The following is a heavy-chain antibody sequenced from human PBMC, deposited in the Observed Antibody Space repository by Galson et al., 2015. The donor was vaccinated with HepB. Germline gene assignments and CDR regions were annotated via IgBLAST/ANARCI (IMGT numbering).Heavy chain of an antibody. Sequence: SLRLSCAASGFAFSSSGMHWVRQAPGNGLEWVAFIRYDGSDKYYADSVKGRFTISRDNSKNTLYLQMNSLRAEDTAVYYCARNTPSSGYHGLHYGGQGTLVTVSS. CDR2: IRYDGSDK. V-gene: IGHV3-30*02. CDR1: GFAFSSSG. CDR3: ARNTPSSGYHGLHY. J-gene: IGHJ4*02. D-gene: IGHD5-12*01.